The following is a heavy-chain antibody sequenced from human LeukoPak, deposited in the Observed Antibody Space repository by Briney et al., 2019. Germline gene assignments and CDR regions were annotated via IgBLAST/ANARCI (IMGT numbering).Heavy chain of an antibody. J-gene: IGHJ4*02. CDR2: ISSSSSYI. V-gene: IGHV3-21*01. CDR3: ASVFAAWCGDVVDY. CDR1: GFTFSLYW. Sequence: GGSLRLSCAASGFTFSLYWMNWVRQDPGKGLGWVSSISSSSSYISYADSVKGRFTISRDNAKNSLYLQMNSLRAEDTAVYYCASVFAAWCGDVVDYWGQGTLVTVSS. D-gene: IGHD3-10*01.